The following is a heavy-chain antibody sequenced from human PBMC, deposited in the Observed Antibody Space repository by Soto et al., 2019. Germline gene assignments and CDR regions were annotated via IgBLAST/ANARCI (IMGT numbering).Heavy chain of an antibody. CDR2: IIPILGIA. J-gene: IGHJ2*01. CDR3: ARGGSYYSDWYFDL. Sequence: QVQLVQSGAEVKKPGSSVKVTCKASGGTFSSYTISWVRQAPGQGLEWMGRIIPILGIANYAQKFLGRVTITADKSTSTAYMELSSLRSEDTAVYYCARGGSYYSDWYFDLWGRGTLVTVSS. V-gene: IGHV1-69*02. D-gene: IGHD1-26*01. CDR1: GGTFSSYT.